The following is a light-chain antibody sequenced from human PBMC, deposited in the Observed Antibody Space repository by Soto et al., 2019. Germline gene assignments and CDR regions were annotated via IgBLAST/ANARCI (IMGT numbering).Light chain of an antibody. CDR3: QQTSSAPFT. CDR2: AAA. CDR1: QNINNY. Sequence: DIQMTQSPYSLSAAVGDRVTITCRASQNINNYLNWYQQKPGKAPKLLIFAAASLQSGVPSRFSGSGSRTDFTLTITSLQPEDFATYYCQQTSSAPFTFGPGTKVDIK. V-gene: IGKV1-39*01. J-gene: IGKJ3*01.